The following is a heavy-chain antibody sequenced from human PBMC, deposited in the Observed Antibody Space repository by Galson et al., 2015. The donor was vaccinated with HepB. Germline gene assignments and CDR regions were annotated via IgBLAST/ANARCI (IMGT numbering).Heavy chain of an antibody. V-gene: IGHV3-11*06. CDR3: ARVADSDYGDHTHFDY. D-gene: IGHD4-17*01. CDR2: ISGGTTYS. J-gene: IGHJ4*02. Sequence: SLRLSCAASGFIFSDYYMSWIRQAPGKGLEWLSYISGGTTYSNYADSVKGRFTISRDNAMNSLYLQINSLRADDTAVYYCARVADSDYGDHTHFDYWGQGSLVTVSS. CDR1: GFIFSDYY.